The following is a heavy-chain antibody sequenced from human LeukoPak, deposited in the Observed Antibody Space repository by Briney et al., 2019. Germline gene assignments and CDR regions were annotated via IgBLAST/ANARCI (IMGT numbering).Heavy chain of an antibody. CDR1: GFTFSSYG. CDR2: ISGSGGST. D-gene: IGHD3-10*01. Sequence: GGTLRLSCAASGFTFSSYGMSWVRQAPGKELEWVSAISGSGGSTYYADSVKGRFTISRDNSKNTLYLQMNSLRAEDTAVYYCAKDRSSGQKDDYGDYWGQGTLVTVSS. J-gene: IGHJ4*02. V-gene: IGHV3-23*01. CDR3: AKDRSSGQKDDYGDY.